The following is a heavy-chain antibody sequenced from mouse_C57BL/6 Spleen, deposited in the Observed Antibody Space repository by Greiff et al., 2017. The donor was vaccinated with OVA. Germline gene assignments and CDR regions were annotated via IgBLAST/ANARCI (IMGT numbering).Heavy chain of an antibody. CDR3: ARGSVSSRGYYFDY. CDR2: IYPGDGDT. CDR1: GYAFSSSG. J-gene: IGHJ2*01. V-gene: IGHV1-82*01. D-gene: IGHD1-1*01. Sequence: QVQLKESGPELVKPGASVKISCKASGYAFSSSGMNWVKQRPGKGLEWIGRIYPGDGDTNYKGKFKGKATITADKSSSTAYMQLSSLTSEDSAVYFCARGSVSSRGYYFDYWGQGTTLTVSS.